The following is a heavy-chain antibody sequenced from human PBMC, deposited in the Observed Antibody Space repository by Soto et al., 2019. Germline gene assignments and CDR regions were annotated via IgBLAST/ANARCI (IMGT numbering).Heavy chain of an antibody. CDR3: AHRVPGSSTGWDTGIFDS. V-gene: IGHV2-5*02. Sequence: SGPTLVNPTPPLTLTCPFSGFSLSTSGVGVGWIRQPPGKALEWLAFICWDDDRRYSPSLRSRLTITKDTSNNLVVLLMTNMDPVYSATDCCAHRVPGSSTGWDTGIFDSWGQGALVTVSS. CDR1: GFSLSTSGVG. CDR2: ICWDDDR. J-gene: IGHJ4*02. D-gene: IGHD6-19*01.